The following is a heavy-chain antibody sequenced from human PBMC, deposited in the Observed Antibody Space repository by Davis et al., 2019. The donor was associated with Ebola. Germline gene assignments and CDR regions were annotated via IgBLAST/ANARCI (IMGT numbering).Heavy chain of an antibody. D-gene: IGHD3-3*01. Sequence: GESLKISCAASGFTFYRYEMNWVRQAPGKGLEWVAVISFDGSDTYYADSVKGRFTISRDNAKNSLFLQMNSLRADDTAFYYCAKDTSYDFWSGLPFGMDVWGHGTTVTVSS. J-gene: IGHJ6*02. V-gene: IGHV3-30*18. CDR3: AKDTSYDFWSGLPFGMDV. CDR1: GFTFYRYE. CDR2: ISFDGSDT.